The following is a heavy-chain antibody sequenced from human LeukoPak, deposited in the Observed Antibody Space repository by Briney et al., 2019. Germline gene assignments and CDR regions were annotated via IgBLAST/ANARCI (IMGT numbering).Heavy chain of an antibody. J-gene: IGHJ4*02. Sequence: SETLSLTCTVSGGSITSGSYYWSWVGPPAGKGLEWIGRIYSTGSTNYNPPLKSRVTISLDTSKNQSSLKLNSVTAADTAVYYCARDHTTMAFDYWGQGTLVTISS. CDR1: GGSITSGSYY. CDR2: IYSTGST. CDR3: ARDHTTMAFDY. D-gene: IGHD5-18*01. V-gene: IGHV4-61*02.